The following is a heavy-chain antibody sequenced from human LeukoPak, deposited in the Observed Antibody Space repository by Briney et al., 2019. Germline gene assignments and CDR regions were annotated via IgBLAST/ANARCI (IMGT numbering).Heavy chain of an antibody. CDR2: INHSGST. CDR3: ARSGRKGIAAAGTGYFQH. D-gene: IGHD6-13*01. J-gene: IGHJ1*01. CDR1: GGSISSGDYY. Sequence: SQTLSLTCTVSGGSISSGDYYWSWIRQPPGKGLEWIGEINHSGSTNYNPSLKSRVTISVDTSKNQFSLKLSSVTAADTAVYYCARSGRKGIAAAGTGYFQHWGQGTLVTVSS. V-gene: IGHV4-30-4*08.